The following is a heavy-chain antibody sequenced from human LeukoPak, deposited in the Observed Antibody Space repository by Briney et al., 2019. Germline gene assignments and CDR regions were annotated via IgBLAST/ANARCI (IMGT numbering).Heavy chain of an antibody. J-gene: IGHJ4*02. CDR1: GGSISSGGYY. CDR2: IYYSGST. V-gene: IGHV4-31*03. D-gene: IGHD5-18*01. CDR3: ASSSREYSYGYHFDY. Sequence: SETLSLTCTVSGGSISSGGYYWSWIRQHPGKGLEWIGYIYYSGSTYYNPSLKSRVTISVDTSKNQFSLKLSSVNAADTAVYYCASSSREYSYGYHFDYWGQGTLVTVSS.